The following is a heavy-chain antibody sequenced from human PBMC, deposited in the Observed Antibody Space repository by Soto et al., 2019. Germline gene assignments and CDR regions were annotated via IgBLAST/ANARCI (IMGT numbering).Heavy chain of an antibody. CDR3: AHSFGEVRGRNYHYFGLDV. V-gene: IGHV2-5*02. CDR1: GFSLSTTAVG. D-gene: IGHD3-10*01. J-gene: IGHJ6*02. CDR2: IYWDDDK. Sequence: QITLKESGPTLVKPTQTLTLTCTFSGFSLSTTAVGVGWIRQPPGKALEWLALIYWDDDKTYSPSLKSRLSISRGTSKNLVVLTMTNMDPVDTATYYCAHSFGEVRGRNYHYFGLDVWGQGTTVTVSS.